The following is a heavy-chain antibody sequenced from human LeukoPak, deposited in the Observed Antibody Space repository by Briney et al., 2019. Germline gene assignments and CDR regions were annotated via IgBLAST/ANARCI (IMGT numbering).Heavy chain of an antibody. Sequence: PGGSLRLSCAASAFSFSSFAMTWARQAPGKGLEWVSGIHGSGETTYYADSVKGRFTISRDNSRKMLYLQMNSLRVEDTAVYYCAKDPNGDYVGAFDSWGQGTMVTVSS. V-gene: IGHV3-23*01. CDR2: IHGSGETT. CDR1: AFSFSSFA. CDR3: AKDPNGDYVGAFDS. D-gene: IGHD4-17*01. J-gene: IGHJ3*02.